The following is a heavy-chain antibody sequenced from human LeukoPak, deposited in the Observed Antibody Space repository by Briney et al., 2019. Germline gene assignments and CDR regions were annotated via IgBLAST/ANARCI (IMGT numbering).Heavy chain of an antibody. J-gene: IGHJ4*02. V-gene: IGHV1-69*13. CDR3: AREETKNGELLSRFDY. D-gene: IGHD1-26*01. CDR2: IIPIFGTA. CDR1: GGTFSSYA. Sequence: SVKVSCKASGGTFSSYAISWVRQAPGQGLEWMGGIIPIFGTANYAQKFQGRVTITADESTSTAYMELSSLRSEDTAVYYCAREETKNGELLSRFDYWGQGTLVTVPS.